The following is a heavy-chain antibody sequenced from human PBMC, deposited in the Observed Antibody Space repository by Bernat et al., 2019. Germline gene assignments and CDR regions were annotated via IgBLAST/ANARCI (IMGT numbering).Heavy chain of an antibody. CDR1: GFTFSSYS. V-gene: IGHV3-48*01. D-gene: IGHD4-17*01. CDR2: ISSSSTI. J-gene: IGHJ4*02. CDR3: ARDPDYGDYSPGKY. Sequence: EVQLVESGGGLVQPGGSLRLSCAASGFTFSSYSMNWVRQAPGKGLEWVSYISSSSTIYYADSVKGRFTISRDNAKNSLYLQMNSLRAEDTAVYYCARDPDYGDYSPGKYWGQGTLVTVSS.